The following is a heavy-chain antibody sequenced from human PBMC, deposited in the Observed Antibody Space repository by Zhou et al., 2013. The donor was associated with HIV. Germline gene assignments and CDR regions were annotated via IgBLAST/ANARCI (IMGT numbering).Heavy chain of an antibody. CDR2: IIPFFVTP. CDR3: ARVFSSSWYYFDL. D-gene: IGHD6-13*01. J-gene: IGHJ4*02. V-gene: IGHV1-69*14. Sequence: QVQLVQSGAEVRKPGSSVKVSCRLFGDTFSSSYAITWVRQAPGQGLEWMGRIIPFFVTPNYAQNFQGRVTITADKSTNIAYLEVRSLRSEDTALYYCARVFSSSWYYFDLWGQGTLVTVSS. CDR1: GDTFSSSYA.